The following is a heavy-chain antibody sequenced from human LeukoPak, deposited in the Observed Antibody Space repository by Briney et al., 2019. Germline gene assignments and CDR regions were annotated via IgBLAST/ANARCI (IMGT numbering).Heavy chain of an antibody. J-gene: IGHJ4*02. V-gene: IGHV1-69*05. CDR2: IIPIFGTA. D-gene: IGHD3-9*01. CDR1: GYTFTSYY. Sequence: ASVKVSCKASGYTFTSYYMHWVRQAPGQGLEWMGRIIPIFGTANYAQKFQGRVTITTDESTSTAYMELSSLRSEDTAVYYCARGRYFDWPWGNYFDYWGQGTLVTVSS. CDR3: ARGRYFDWPWGNYFDY.